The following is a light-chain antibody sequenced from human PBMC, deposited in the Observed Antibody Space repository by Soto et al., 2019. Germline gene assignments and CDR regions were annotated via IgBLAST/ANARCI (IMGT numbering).Light chain of an antibody. Sequence: NFMLTQPHSVSESPGKTVTISCTRSSGRIASNYVQWYQQRPGSSPTIVIYEDKQRPSGVPDRFSGSIDSSSNSASLTISGLKTEDEADYYCQSYDRSNWVFGGGPKLTVL. CDR2: EDK. CDR3: QSYDRSNWV. CDR1: SGRIASNY. V-gene: IGLV6-57*01. J-gene: IGLJ3*02.